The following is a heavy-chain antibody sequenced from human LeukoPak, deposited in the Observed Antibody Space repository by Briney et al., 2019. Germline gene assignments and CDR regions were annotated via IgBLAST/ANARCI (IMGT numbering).Heavy chain of an antibody. V-gene: IGHV4-39*01. CDR3: ARHRGVVAMPFDS. CDR2: LYYRGST. D-gene: IGHD2-2*01. J-gene: IGHJ4*02. CDR1: GDSVSRSSYY. Sequence: PSETLSLTCTVSGDSVSRSSYYWGCIRQPPGRGLEWIGSLYYRGSTYYNPSLESRVTISVDTSKNQFSLKLASVTAADTAVYYCARHRGVVAMPFDSWGQGTLVTVSS.